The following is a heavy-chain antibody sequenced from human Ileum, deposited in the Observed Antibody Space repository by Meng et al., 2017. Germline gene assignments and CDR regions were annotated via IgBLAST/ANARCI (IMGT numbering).Heavy chain of an antibody. Sequence: GESLKISCTATGFSVSNNIITWVRQAPGKGLEWVSLVYSDDTTYYGDSVKGRFAMSRDNSKNTLYLQLNSVRAEDTAVYYYARDLRHGTPDSLDIWGQGTVVTVSS. D-gene: IGHD1-26*01. V-gene: IGHV3-66*02. CDR1: GFSVSNNI. J-gene: IGHJ3*02. CDR3: ARDLRHGTPDSLDI. CDR2: VYSDDTT.